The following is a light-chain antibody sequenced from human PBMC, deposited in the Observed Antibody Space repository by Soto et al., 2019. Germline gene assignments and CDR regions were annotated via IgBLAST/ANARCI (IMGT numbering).Light chain of an antibody. V-gene: IGKV3-20*01. Sequence: EIVLTQYPGPLSLSPGERATLSCRASQSVSSSYLAWYQQKPGHAPRLLIYGASSTSTGTPDRFSGSGSGTDFTLTISRLEPEDFAVYYFQQYDNSLTFGGGTKVEIK. CDR2: GAS. CDR1: QSVSSSY. CDR3: QQYDNSLT. J-gene: IGKJ4*01.